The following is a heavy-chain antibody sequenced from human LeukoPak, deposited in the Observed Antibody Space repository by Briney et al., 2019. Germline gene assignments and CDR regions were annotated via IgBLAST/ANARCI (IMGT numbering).Heavy chain of an antibody. V-gene: IGHV3-64*01. CDR3: AREGPNSGFDY. J-gene: IGHJ4*02. Sequence: GGSLRLSCAASGFTFSSYAMHWVRQAPGKGLEYVSAISSNGGSTYYANSVKGRFTIPRDNSKNTLYLQMGSLRAEDMAVYYCAREGPNSGFDYWGQGTLVTVSS. D-gene: IGHD6-19*01. CDR1: GFTFSSYA. CDR2: ISSNGGST.